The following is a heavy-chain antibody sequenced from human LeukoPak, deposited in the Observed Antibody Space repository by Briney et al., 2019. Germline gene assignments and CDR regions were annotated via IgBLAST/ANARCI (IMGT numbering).Heavy chain of an antibody. Sequence: PPETLSLTCTVSGGSISSSSYYWGWIRQPPGKGLEWIGSTYYSGSTYYNPSLKSRVTISVDTSKNQFSLKLSSVTAADTAVYYCAARQTGLRFLTRWFDPWGQGTLVTVSS. D-gene: IGHD3-3*01. CDR2: TYYSGST. J-gene: IGHJ5*02. V-gene: IGHV4-39*07. CDR1: GGSISSSSYY. CDR3: AARQTGLRFLTRWFDP.